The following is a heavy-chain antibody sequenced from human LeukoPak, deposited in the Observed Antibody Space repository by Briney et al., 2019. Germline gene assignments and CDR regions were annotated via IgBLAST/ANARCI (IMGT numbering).Heavy chain of an antibody. CDR3: ARGPSSGDFDY. J-gene: IGHJ4*02. V-gene: IGHV1-2*02. D-gene: IGHD1-26*01. Sequence: ASVKVSCKASGYPFTAYFLHWFRQAPGQGLEWMGWINPNSGAANNAQKFQGRVTMTRDTSISTVYMELSRLTSDDTAVYECARGPSSGDFDYWGQGALVTVSS. CDR1: GYPFTAYF. CDR2: INPNSGAA.